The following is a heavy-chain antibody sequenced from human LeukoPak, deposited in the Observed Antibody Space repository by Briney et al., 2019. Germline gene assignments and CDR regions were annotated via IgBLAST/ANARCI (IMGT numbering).Heavy chain of an antibody. CDR1: GGSISIYY. Sequence: SESLSLTRTVAGGSISIYYWSWVRQPPGKGLGWLGYIDYSVSTNYNPSLKSRVTISVDPSTNPFSRKLSSVTAADTAVYSCARDKSGYDILTGSYEYYGVEVWGQGTTVTVSS. CDR2: IDYSVST. J-gene: IGHJ6*02. D-gene: IGHD3-9*01. CDR3: ARDKSGYDILTGSYEYYGVEV. V-gene: IGHV4-59*01.